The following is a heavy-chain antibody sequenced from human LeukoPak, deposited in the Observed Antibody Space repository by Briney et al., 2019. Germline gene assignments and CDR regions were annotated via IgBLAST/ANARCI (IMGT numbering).Heavy chain of an antibody. V-gene: IGHV1-18*01. CDR3: ARIVGAFGGGPDNWFDP. Sequence: ASVKVSCKASGYTFTSYGISWVRRAPGQGLEWRGWISAYNGNTNYAQKRQGRGTMTTDTATSTAYMELRRLRSDDTAVYYCARIVGAFGGGPDNWFDPWGQGTLVTVSS. D-gene: IGHD1-26*01. CDR1: GYTFTSYG. J-gene: IGHJ5*02. CDR2: ISAYNGNT.